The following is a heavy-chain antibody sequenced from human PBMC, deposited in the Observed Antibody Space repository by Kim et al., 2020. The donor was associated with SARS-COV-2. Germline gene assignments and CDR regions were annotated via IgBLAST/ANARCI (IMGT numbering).Heavy chain of an antibody. D-gene: IGHD4-17*01. CDR3: ARGLLSRDYGDAVGAWDY. J-gene: IGHJ4*02. CDR1: GGSFSGYY. Sequence: SETLSLTCAVYGGSFSGYYWSWIRQPPGKGLEWIGEINHSGSTNYNPSLKSRVTISVDTSKNQFSLKLSSVTAADTAVYYCARGLLSRDYGDAVGAWDYWGQGTLVTVSS. CDR2: INHSGST. V-gene: IGHV4-34*01.